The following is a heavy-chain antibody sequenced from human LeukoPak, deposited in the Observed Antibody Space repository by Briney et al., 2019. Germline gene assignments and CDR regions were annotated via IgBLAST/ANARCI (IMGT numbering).Heavy chain of an antibody. CDR1: GFTFSSYA. D-gene: IGHD3-9*01. Sequence: GGSLRLSCAASGFTFSSYAMSWVRQAPGKGLEWVSAMSGSGGSTYYADSVKGRFTISRDNSKNTLYLQMNSLRAEDTAVYYCAKGLKVTYYDILTGRPWGQGTLVTVSS. CDR3: AKGLKVTYYDILTGRP. CDR2: MSGSGGST. V-gene: IGHV3-23*01. J-gene: IGHJ5*02.